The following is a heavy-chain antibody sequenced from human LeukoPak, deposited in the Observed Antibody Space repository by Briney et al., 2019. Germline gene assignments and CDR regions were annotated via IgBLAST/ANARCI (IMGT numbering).Heavy chain of an antibody. D-gene: IGHD1-26*01. CDR2: INPNSGGT. CDR1: GYTFTGYY. J-gene: IGHJ6*03. CDR3: AKGGDLSGRYYYMDV. Sequence: ASVKVSCKASGYTFTGYYMHWVRQAPGQGLEWMGWINPNSGGTKYAHKFQGRVTMTRDTSISTDYMELSGLRSDDTAVYYCAKGGDLSGRYYYMDVWGEGTTVTISS. V-gene: IGHV1-2*02.